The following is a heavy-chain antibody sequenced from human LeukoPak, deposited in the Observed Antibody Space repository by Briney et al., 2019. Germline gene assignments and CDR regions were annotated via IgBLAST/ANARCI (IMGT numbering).Heavy chain of an antibody. CDR1: GGSISSYY. CDR2: IYYSGST. CDR3: ARLPGFIAAAGGWFDP. D-gene: IGHD6-13*01. Sequence: NASETLSLACTVSGGSISSYYWSWIGQPPGKGLEGIRYIYYSGSTNYNPSLKSRVTISVDTSKNQFSLKLSSVTAADTAVYYCARLPGFIAAAGGWFDPWGQGTLVTVSS. V-gene: IGHV4-59*08. J-gene: IGHJ5*02.